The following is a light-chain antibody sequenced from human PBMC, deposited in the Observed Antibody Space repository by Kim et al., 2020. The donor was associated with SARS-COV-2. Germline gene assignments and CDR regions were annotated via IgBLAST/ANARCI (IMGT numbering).Light chain of an antibody. CDR3: QQYNRWPPYI. J-gene: IGKJ2*01. CDR2: GAS. Sequence: VSPGERATLSCRASQSVGSNLAWYQQRPGQAPRLLIYGASTRATGVPARFSGSGSGTEFTLTISSPQSEDFAVYYCQQYNRWPPYIFGQGTKLGIK. V-gene: IGKV3-15*01. CDR1: QSVGSN.